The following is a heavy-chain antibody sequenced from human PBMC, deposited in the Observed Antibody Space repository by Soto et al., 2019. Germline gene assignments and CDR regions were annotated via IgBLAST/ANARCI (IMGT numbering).Heavy chain of an antibody. CDR1: GFTFSSYA. Sequence: EVQLLESGGGLVQPGGSLRLSCAASGFTFSSYAMSWVRPAPGQGLEWVSALSGSGGSTYYADSVKGRFTISRDNSKNTRYRQMNSRRAEDTAGYYCAKEYEYSSGWERIDYWGQGTLVTVSS. J-gene: IGHJ4*02. D-gene: IGHD6-19*01. CDR2: LSGSGGST. V-gene: IGHV3-23*01. CDR3: AKEYEYSSGWERIDY.